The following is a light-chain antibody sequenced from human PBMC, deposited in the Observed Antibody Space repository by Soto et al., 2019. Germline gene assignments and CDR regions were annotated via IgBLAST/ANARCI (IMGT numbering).Light chain of an antibody. V-gene: IGKV1-9*01. CDR1: QGITTY. CDR2: AAS. J-gene: IGKJ2*01. CDR3: LQINSYPYT. Sequence: IQLTQSPSSLPASVGDRVTITCRASQGITTYLAWYQQKPGKAPKLLIYAASALKSGVPSRFSGSGSGTDFTLTISSLQPEDFATYYCLQINSYPYTFGQGTKLEIK.